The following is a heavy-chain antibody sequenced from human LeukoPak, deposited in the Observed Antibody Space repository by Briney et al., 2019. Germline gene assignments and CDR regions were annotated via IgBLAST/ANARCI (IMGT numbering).Heavy chain of an antibody. Sequence: PGGSLRLSGAASGFIFSDYYMSWIRKAPGKGLEWVSYISSSGSNIYYADSVKGRFTISRDNAKNSLYLQMNSLRAEDTAVYYCARVGSVVTFWYFDLWGRGTLVTVSS. D-gene: IGHD4-23*01. J-gene: IGHJ2*01. CDR1: GFIFSDYY. CDR3: ARVGSVVTFWYFDL. CDR2: ISSSGSNI. V-gene: IGHV3-11*04.